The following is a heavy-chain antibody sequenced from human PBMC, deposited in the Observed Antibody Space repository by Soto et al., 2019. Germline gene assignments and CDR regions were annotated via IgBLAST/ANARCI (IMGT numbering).Heavy chain of an antibody. J-gene: IGHJ3*02. CDR2: ISWNSGSI. V-gene: IGHV3-9*01. D-gene: IGHD2-15*01. CDR1: GFTFDDYA. Sequence: GGSLRLSCAASGFTFDDYAMHWVRQAPGKGLEWVSGISWNSGSIGYADSVKGRFTISRDNAKNSLYLQMNSLRAEDTALYYCAKDRGTDCSGGSCYSRSAFDIWGQGTMVTVSS. CDR3: AKDRGTDCSGGSCYSRSAFDI.